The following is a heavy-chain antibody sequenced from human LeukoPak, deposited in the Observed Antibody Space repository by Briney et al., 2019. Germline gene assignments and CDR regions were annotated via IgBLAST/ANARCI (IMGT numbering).Heavy chain of an antibody. CDR1: GFTVSSNY. J-gene: IGHJ4*02. V-gene: IGHV3-53*01. D-gene: IGHD3-3*01. CDR3: AKDSPTYYDFWSGYNFDY. CDR2: IYSGGST. Sequence: GGSLRLSCAASGFTVSSNYMSWVRQAPGKGLEWVSVIYSGGSTYYADSVKGRFTISRDNSKNTLYLQMNSLRAEDTAVYYCAKDSPTYYDFWSGYNFDYWGQGTLVTVSS.